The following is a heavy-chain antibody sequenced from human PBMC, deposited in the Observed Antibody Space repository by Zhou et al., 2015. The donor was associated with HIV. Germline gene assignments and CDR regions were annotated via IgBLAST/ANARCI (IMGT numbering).Heavy chain of an antibody. J-gene: IGHJ3*02. D-gene: IGHD1-1*01. Sequence: QVQLVQSGAEVKKPGSSVKVSCKASGASFSNYAITWVRQAPGQGLEWMGGIIPIFGTANYAQKFQGRVTITADKSTSTAYMELSSLRSEDTAVYYCARDQQGGKMGAFDIWGQGTMVTVSS. V-gene: IGHV1-69*06. CDR3: ARDQQGGKMGAFDI. CDR2: IIPIFGTA. CDR1: GASFSNYA.